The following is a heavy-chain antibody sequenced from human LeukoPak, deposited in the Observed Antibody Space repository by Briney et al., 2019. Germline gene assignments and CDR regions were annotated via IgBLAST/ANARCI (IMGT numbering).Heavy chain of an antibody. Sequence: GGSLRLSCAASGFTFCNFAMSCVPQAPGKGREWVSIICTSSGTTYYADSVKGRFTISRDSPKNTLYLHMNSLRAEDTAVYYCPEDGGPLSARRGPDYWGQGTLVTVSS. CDR2: ICTSSGTT. CDR3: PEDGGPLSARRGPDY. J-gene: IGHJ4*02. CDR1: GFTFCNFA. D-gene: IGHD6-6*01. V-gene: IGHV3-23*01.